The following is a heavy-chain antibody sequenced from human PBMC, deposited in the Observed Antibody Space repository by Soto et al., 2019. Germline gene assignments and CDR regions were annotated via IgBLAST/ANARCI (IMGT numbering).Heavy chain of an antibody. V-gene: IGHV3-21*01. D-gene: IGHD2-21*02. J-gene: IGHJ4*02. CDR2: ISSSSSYI. CDR3: ARDLSIGGNSLLFDY. Sequence: PGGSLRLSCAASGFTFSSYSMNWVRQAPGKGLEWVSSISSSSSYIYYADSVKGRFTISRDNAKNSLYLQMNSLRAEDTAVYYCARDLSIGGNSLLFDYWGQGTLVTVSS. CDR1: GFTFSSYS.